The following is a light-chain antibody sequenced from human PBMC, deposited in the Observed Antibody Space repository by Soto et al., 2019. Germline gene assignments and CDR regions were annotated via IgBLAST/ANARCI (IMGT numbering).Light chain of an antibody. CDR1: QSISGW. CDR2: KAS. Sequence: DIQMTQSPSTLSASEGDRVTITCRASQSISGWLAWYQQKPGKAPKLLIYKASSLESGVPSRFSGSGSGTEFTLTIRSLQPDDSATYYCQRYNSYPFTFGPGTKVDIK. CDR3: QRYNSYPFT. V-gene: IGKV1-5*03. J-gene: IGKJ3*01.